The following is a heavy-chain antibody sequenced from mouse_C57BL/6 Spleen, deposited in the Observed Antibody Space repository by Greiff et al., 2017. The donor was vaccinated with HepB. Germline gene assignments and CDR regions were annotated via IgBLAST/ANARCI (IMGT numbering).Heavy chain of an antibody. V-gene: IGHV5-6*01. J-gene: IGHJ2*01. D-gene: IGHD2-5*01. CDR2: ISSGGSYT. Sequence: EVHLVESGGDLVKPGGSLKLSCAASGFTFSSYGMSWVRQTPDKRLEWVATISSGGSYTYYPDSVKGRFTISRDNAKNTLYLQMSSLKSEDTAMYYCATSYSNPFDYWGQGTTLTVSS. CDR1: GFTFSSYG. CDR3: ATSYSNPFDY.